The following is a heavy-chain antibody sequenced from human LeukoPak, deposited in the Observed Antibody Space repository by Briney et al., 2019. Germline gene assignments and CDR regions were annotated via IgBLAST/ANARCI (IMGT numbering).Heavy chain of an antibody. CDR1: GFTFSKYW. CDR3: ATYTQYFGAPGTDY. D-gene: IGHD3-10*01. CDR2: IDKDGSEK. J-gene: IGHJ4*02. Sequence: PGGSLRPSCTVSGFTFSKYWMRWVRQDPGKGLEWVAAIDKDGSEKRYVDSVKGRFTISRDNAKSSVYLQMTSLGAENTAVYYCATYTQYFGAPGTDYWGQGALVIVSS. V-gene: IGHV3-7*01.